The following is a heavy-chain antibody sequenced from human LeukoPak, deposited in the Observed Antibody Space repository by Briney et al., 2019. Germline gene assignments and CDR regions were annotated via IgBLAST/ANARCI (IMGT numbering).Heavy chain of an antibody. CDR2: IYYSGST. CDR3: ASNPSVACSGGSCYFY. CDR1: GGSISSGGYY. D-gene: IGHD2-15*01. Sequence: SQTLSLTCTVSGGSISSGGYYWSWIRQHPGKGLEWIGYIYYSGSTYYNPSLKSRVTISVDTSKNQFSLKLSSVTAADTAVYYCASNPSVACSGGSCYFYWGQGTLVTVS. V-gene: IGHV4-31*03. J-gene: IGHJ4*02.